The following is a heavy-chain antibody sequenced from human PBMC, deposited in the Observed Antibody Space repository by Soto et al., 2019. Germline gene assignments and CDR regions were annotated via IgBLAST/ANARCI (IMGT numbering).Heavy chain of an antibody. Sequence: QAHLVESGGGVVQPGMSLRLSCAASGFTFSHYAMHWVRQAPGKGLEWVAVISLDGGNTFYGDSLKGRFTVSRDNSRNTVFLQMSSLTPEDAGIYYCAKDEVDTINYFGLDLWGQGTTVTVSS. V-gene: IGHV3-30*18. CDR3: AKDEVDTINYFGLDL. CDR1: GFTFSHYA. CDR2: ISLDGGNT. J-gene: IGHJ6*02. D-gene: IGHD5-18*01.